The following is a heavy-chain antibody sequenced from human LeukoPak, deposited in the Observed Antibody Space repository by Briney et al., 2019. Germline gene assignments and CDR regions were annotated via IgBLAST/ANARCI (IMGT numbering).Heavy chain of an antibody. D-gene: IGHD3-3*01. Sequence: SETLSLTCTVSGGSISSSSYHWGWIRQPPGKGLEWIGSIYYSGSTYYSPSLKSRVTISVDTSKNQFSLKLSSVTAADTAVYYCARHAPITIFGVVTVFDYWGQGTLVTVSS. J-gene: IGHJ4*01. V-gene: IGHV4-39*01. CDR2: IYYSGST. CDR3: ARHAPITIFGVVTVFDY. CDR1: GGSISSSSYH.